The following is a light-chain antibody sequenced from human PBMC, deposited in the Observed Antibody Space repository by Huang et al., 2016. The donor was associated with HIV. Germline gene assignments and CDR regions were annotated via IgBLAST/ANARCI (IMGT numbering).Light chain of an antibody. CDR3: QQSYTTPLT. CDR1: QSITNQ. J-gene: IGKJ4*01. CDR2: TAS. V-gene: IGKV1-39*01. Sequence: DIQMTQSPSFLSASVGERVTITCRASQSITNQLNWYQQKPGKAPKILIYTASNLQSGGPSRFSGSGSGTEFTLTISNLQPEDFATYYCQQSYTTPLTFGGGTKVEI.